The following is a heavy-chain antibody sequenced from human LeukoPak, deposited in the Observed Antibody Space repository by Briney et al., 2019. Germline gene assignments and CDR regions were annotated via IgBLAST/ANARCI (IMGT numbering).Heavy chain of an antibody. CDR1: GFTFSTYW. V-gene: IGHV3-7*04. D-gene: IGHD6-13*01. Sequence: GGSLRLSCAASGFTFSTYWMSCVRQAPGKGLEWVANIKQEGSEKYYVDSVKSLFTISRDNAKTSRYLQMNSLRAEDTALYYCARDYSSWLDYWGQGTLVTVSS. CDR3: ARDYSSWLDY. CDR2: IKQEGSEK. J-gene: IGHJ4*02.